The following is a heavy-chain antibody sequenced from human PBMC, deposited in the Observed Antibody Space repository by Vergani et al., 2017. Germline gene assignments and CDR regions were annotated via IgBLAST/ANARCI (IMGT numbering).Heavy chain of an antibody. CDR1: GFTFSDYY. Sequence: QVQLVESGGGLVKPGGSLRLSCAASGFTFSDYYMSWIRQAPGKGLEWMGWINPTTGNPTYARAFTGRFVFSLDTSISTAYLQIGSLKAEDTAVYFCARAKRGRLAVGATDSWGQGTLLTVSS. CDR3: ARAKRGRLAVGATDS. CDR2: INPTTGNP. V-gene: IGHV7-4-1*01. J-gene: IGHJ4*02. D-gene: IGHD6-19*01.